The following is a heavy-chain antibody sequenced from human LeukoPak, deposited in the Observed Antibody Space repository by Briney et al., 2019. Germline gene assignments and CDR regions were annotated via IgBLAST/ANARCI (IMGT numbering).Heavy chain of an antibody. J-gene: IGHJ4*02. V-gene: IGHV3-30*02. Sequence: GGSLRLSCAASGFTFSSYGMHWVRQAPDKGLEWVAFIRYDGSNKYYADSVKGRFTISRDNSKNTLYLQMNSLRAEDTAVYYCAKGGVSVAGNDYWGQGTLVTVSS. CDR2: IRYDGSNK. CDR1: GFTFSSYG. CDR3: AKGGVSVAGNDY. D-gene: IGHD6-19*01.